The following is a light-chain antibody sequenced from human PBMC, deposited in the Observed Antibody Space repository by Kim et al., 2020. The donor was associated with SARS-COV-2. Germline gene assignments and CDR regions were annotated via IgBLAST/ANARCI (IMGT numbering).Light chain of an antibody. CDR1: SLRSYY. V-gene: IGLV3-19*01. CDR2: GKN. CDR3: NSRDNRGNHRV. Sequence: SSELTQDPAVSVALGQTVRITCQGDSLRSYYASWYQQKPGQAPVLVIYGKNNRPSGIPDRFSGSSSGNTASLTITGAQAEDEADYYCNSRDNRGNHRVFG. J-gene: IGLJ3*02.